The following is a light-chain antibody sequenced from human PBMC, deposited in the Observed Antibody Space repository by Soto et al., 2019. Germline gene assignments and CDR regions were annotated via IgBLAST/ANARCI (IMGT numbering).Light chain of an antibody. V-gene: IGLV1-40*01. Sequence: QAVVTQPPSVSGAPGQRVTISCTGSSSNIGAGYDVHWYQHLPGTAPKLIIHVNSNRPSGVPDRFSGSKSGTSASLAITGLQAEDEADYYFQSYDNSLSGSVVFGGGTQLTVL. CDR3: QSYDNSLSGSVV. CDR1: SSNIGAGYD. CDR2: VNS. J-gene: IGLJ2*01.